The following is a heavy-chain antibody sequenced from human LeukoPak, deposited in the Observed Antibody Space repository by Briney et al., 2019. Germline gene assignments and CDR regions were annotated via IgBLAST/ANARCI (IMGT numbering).Heavy chain of an antibody. CDR1: GFTFDDYG. D-gene: IGHD1-26*01. J-gene: IGHJ4*02. CDR2: INWNGGST. Sequence: GGSLRLSCAASGFTFDDYGMSWVRQAPGKGLEWVSGINWNGGSTVYADSVKGRFTISRDNAKNSLYLQMNRLRAEDTALYYWARECVGATGELFDHWGPGTLVTVSS. CDR3: ARECVGATGELFDH. V-gene: IGHV3-20*04.